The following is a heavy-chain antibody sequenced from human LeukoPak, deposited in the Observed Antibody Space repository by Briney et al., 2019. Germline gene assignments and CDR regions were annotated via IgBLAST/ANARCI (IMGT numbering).Heavy chain of an antibody. V-gene: IGHV4-39*07. CDR3: TRRNYDFWSGYPFDH. D-gene: IGHD3-3*01. J-gene: IGHJ4*02. Sequence: SETLSLTCTVSGGSISSSSYYWGWIRQPPGKGLEWIGSIYYSGSTYYNPSLKSRVTISVDTSKNQFSLKLSSVTAADTAVYYCTRRNYDFWSGYPFDHWGQGTLVTVSS. CDR1: GGSISSSSYY. CDR2: IYYSGST.